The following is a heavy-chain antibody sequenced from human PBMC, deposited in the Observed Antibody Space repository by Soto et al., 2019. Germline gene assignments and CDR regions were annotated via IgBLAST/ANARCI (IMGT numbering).Heavy chain of an antibody. Sequence: QVQLVESGGGVVQPGRSLRLSCAASGFTFSNYGMHWVRQAPGKGLEWVAVILNDGSNRYHADSVKDRFTISRDNSKNMLYLQMNSLRAEDPAVYYCARDDEYSGNGMDVWGQGNTVTVS. CDR1: GFTFSNYG. CDR2: ILNDGSNR. J-gene: IGHJ6*02. V-gene: IGHV3-33*01. CDR3: ARDDEYSGNGMDV. D-gene: IGHD3-10*01.